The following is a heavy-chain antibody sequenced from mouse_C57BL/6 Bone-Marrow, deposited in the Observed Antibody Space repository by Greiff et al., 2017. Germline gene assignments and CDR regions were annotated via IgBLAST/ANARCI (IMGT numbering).Heavy chain of an antibody. CDR1: GYTFTSYW. CDR3: ARAYGSSYAYAMDY. V-gene: IGHV1-64*01. J-gene: IGHJ4*01. Sequence: QVQLQQPGAELVKPGASVKLSCKASGYTFTSYWMHWVKQRPGQGLEWIGMIHPNSGSTNYNEKFKSKATLTVDKSSSTAYMQLSSLTSADSAVYYCARAYGSSYAYAMDYWGQGTSVTVSS. CDR2: IHPNSGST. D-gene: IGHD1-1*01.